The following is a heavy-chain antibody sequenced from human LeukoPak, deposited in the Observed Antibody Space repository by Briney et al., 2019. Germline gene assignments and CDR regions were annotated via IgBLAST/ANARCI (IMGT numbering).Heavy chain of an antibody. CDR2: MNPNSGNT. CDR3: ALVAATGDDAFDI. D-gene: IGHD2-15*01. V-gene: IGHV1-8*01. J-gene: IGHJ3*02. CDR1: GYTFTSYD. Sequence: ASVKVSCKASGYTFTSYDINWVRQATGQGLEWMGWMNPNSGNTGYARKFQGRVTMARNTSISTAYMELSSLRSEDTAVYYCALVAATGDDAFDIWGQGTMVTVSS.